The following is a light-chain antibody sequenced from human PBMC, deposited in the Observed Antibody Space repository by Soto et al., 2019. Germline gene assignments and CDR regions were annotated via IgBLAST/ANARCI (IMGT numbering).Light chain of an antibody. V-gene: IGKV3-11*01. CDR1: QSVSSY. CDR2: DAS. CDR3: QQRSNWPPRFT. Sequence: EIVLTQSPVTLSLSPGERATLSCRASQSVSSYLAWYQQKPGQPPRLLIYDASNRATGIPARFSGSGSGTDFTLTISRLEPDDFAFYYFQQRSNWPPRFTFGPGTKVDFK. J-gene: IGKJ3*01.